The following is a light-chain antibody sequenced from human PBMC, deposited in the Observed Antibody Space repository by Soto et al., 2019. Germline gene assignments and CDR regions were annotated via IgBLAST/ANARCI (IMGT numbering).Light chain of an antibody. J-gene: IGKJ2*01. Sequence: DIQMTQSPTSVSASIGDTVTINCRASQHISTWLAWYHQKPGQAPRLLITTVSNLQSGVPSRFSGNGYGTDFNLTIDTLQPEDLGTYSCQQGHSFPYTFGQGTRLDLK. V-gene: IGKV1-12*01. CDR2: TVS. CDR3: QQGHSFPYT. CDR1: QHISTW.